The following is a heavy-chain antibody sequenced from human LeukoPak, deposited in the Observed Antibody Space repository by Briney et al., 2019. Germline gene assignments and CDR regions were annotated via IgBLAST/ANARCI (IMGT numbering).Heavy chain of an antibody. CDR1: GGSFSGYY. CDR2: INHSGST. D-gene: IGHD3-10*01. V-gene: IGHV4-34*01. J-gene: IGHJ4*02. Sequence: PSETLSLTCAVYGGSFSGYYWSWIRQPPGKGLEWIGEINHSGSTNYNPSLKSRVTISVDTSKNQFSLKLSSVTAADTAVYYCARVRGSGSHYKGFIDYWGQGTLVTVSS. CDR3: ARVRGSGSHYKGFIDY.